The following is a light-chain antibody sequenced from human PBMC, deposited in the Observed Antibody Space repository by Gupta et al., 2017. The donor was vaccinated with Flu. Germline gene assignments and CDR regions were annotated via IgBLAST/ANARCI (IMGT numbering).Light chain of an antibody. CDR1: NLGRET. Sequence: TTATRMWAGENLGRETVHSEAKKTGKEPGVACYVATARASGFADRFSGSNSGNTATLTISRVEAGDEADYYWQTWAGSSDHSVFGGGTKMTVL. V-gene: IGLV3-21*03. CDR2: VAT. J-gene: IGLJ3*02. CDR3: QTWAGSSDHSV.